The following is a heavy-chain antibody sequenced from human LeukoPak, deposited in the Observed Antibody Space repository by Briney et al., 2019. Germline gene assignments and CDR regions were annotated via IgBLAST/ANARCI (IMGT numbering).Heavy chain of an antibody. CDR3: AKPQTYYYGSGGFDY. Sequence: GGSLRLSCAASGFTFSSYAMSWVRQAPGKGLEWVSAISGSGGSTYYADSVKGRFTISRDNSKNTLYLQMNSLRAEDTAVYYCAKPQTYYYGSGGFDYWGQGTLVTVSS. J-gene: IGHJ4*02. V-gene: IGHV3-23*01. CDR2: ISGSGGST. D-gene: IGHD3-10*01. CDR1: GFTFSSYA.